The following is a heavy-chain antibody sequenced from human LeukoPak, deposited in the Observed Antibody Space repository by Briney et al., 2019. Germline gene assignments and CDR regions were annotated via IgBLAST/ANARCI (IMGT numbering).Heavy chain of an antibody. D-gene: IGHD2-15*01. J-gene: IGHJ4*02. CDR1: GFTFSSYA. Sequence: GGSLRLSCAASGFTFSSYAMSWVRQAPGKGLDWVSVINDGGDSTYYAGSVKGRFTISRDNSKNTLYLQMNSLRAEDTVVYYCAKSTGGSCYSGSGYWGQGTLVTVSS. CDR2: INDGGDST. V-gene: IGHV3-23*01. CDR3: AKSTGGSCYSGSGY.